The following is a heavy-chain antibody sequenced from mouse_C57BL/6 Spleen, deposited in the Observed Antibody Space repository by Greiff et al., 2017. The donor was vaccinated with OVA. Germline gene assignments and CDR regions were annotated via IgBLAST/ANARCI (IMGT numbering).Heavy chain of an antibody. CDR1: GSAFSSSW. J-gene: IGHJ1*03. V-gene: IGHV1-82*01. CDR3: ARSGDWYFDV. Sequence: QVQLQQSGPELEKPGASVKISCKASGSAFSSSWMNWVKQRPGKGLEWIGRIYPGDGDTNYNGKFKGKATLTADKSSSTAYMQLSSLTSEDSAVYFCARSGDWYFDVWGTGTTVTVSS. CDR2: IYPGDGDT.